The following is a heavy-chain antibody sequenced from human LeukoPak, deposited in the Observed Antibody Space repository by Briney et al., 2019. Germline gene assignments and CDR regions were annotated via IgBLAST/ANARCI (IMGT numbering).Heavy chain of an antibody. CDR2: ITWDGGST. CDR1: GFTFDEYT. J-gene: IGHJ4*02. V-gene: IGHV3-43*01. Sequence: GGSLRLSCAASGFTFDEYTMHWVRQAPGKGLEWVSLITWDGGSTYYANSVKGRFPITRDNSENSLYLQMNSLRTEDTALYYCATERSRYFDYWGQGTLVTVSS. CDR3: ATERSRYFDY. D-gene: IGHD3-16*01.